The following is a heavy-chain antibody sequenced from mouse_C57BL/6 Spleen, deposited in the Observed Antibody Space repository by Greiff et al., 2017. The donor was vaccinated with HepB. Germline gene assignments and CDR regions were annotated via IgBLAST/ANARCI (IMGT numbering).Heavy chain of an antibody. CDR3: ARENWDGGFDY. CDR2: SRNKANDYTT. D-gene: IGHD4-1*01. V-gene: IGHV7-1*01. J-gene: IGHJ2*01. CDR1: GFTFSDFY. Sequence: EVKLMESGGGLVQSGRSLRLSCATSGFTFSDFYMEWVRQAPGKGLEWIAASRNKANDYTTEYSASVKGRFIVSRDTYQSILYLQMNALRAEDTAIYYCARENWDGGFDYWGQGTTLTVSS.